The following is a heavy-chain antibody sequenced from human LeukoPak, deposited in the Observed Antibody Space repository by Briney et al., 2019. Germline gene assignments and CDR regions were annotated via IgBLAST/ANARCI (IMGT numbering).Heavy chain of an antibody. CDR2: INPNSGDT. V-gene: IGHV1-2*02. CDR1: GYTFTGYY. D-gene: IGHD2-2*01. CDR3: ARANPLYCSSTTCPFDY. Sequence: ATVKVSCKASGYTFTGYYMHWVRQAPGQGFEWMGWINPNSGDTNYAQKFQGRVPMTRDTSISTAHMELSRLRSDDTAVYYCARANPLYCSSTTCPFDYWGQGTLVTVSS. J-gene: IGHJ4*02.